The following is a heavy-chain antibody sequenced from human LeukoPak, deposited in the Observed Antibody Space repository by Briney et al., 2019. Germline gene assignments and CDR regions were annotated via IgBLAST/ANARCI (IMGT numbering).Heavy chain of an antibody. J-gene: IGHJ5*01. D-gene: IGHD3/OR15-3a*01. CDR3: ARDLVCTVDCKDS. CDR1: GGTFSNDA. Sequence: ASVKVSCKASGGTFSNDAISWVRQAPGQGLEWMGRVIPTLGIALYAQRFKGRVTITADKSTSTAYMELSSLTFEDTAVYFCARDLVCTVDCKDSWGQGTLVTVSS. V-gene: IGHV1-69*04. CDR2: VIPTLGIA.